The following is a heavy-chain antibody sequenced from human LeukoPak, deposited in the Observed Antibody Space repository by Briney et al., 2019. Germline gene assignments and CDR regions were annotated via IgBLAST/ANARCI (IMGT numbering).Heavy chain of an antibody. CDR1: GEPISSYY. D-gene: IGHD3-3*01. V-gene: IGHV4-59*01. J-gene: IGHJ4*02. Sequence: SETLSLTCLVSGEPISSYYWSWIRQAPGRGPEYIGNVYYNGNTNYNPSLKSRVAISVDASKNQFSLKVDSVTTADTAVYYCARGDYDFWSGNWRFDAWGQGTLVTVSS. CDR2: VYYNGNT. CDR3: ARGDYDFWSGNWRFDA.